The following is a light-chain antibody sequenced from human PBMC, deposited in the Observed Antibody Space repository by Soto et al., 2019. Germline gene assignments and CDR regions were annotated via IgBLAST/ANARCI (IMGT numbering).Light chain of an antibody. V-gene: IGKV3D-20*02. CDR2: DAS. CDR3: QQRNEWPLT. J-gene: IGKJ5*01. Sequence: EIVLTQSPGTLSLSPGERATLSCRASQSVTSSSLAWYQQKSGQAPRLLIYDASSGATGIPARFSGSGSGTDFTLTISSLEPEDFAVYYCQQRNEWPLTFGQGTRLEIK. CDR1: QSVTSSS.